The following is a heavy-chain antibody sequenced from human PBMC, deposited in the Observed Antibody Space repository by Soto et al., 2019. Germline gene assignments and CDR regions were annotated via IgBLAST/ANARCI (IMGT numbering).Heavy chain of an antibody. D-gene: IGHD2-8*01. V-gene: IGHV4-59*01. J-gene: IGHJ4*02. Sequence: PSETLSLTSTVSGGSISNFYSSWSRQPPGKGLEWIGYISYSGNTNYNPSLKSRVSISVDTSKNQLSLNLTSVTAADTAVYYCARAPMVLSRSYFDSWGQGTPVTVSS. CDR3: ARAPMVLSRSYFDS. CDR1: GGSISNFY. CDR2: ISYSGNT.